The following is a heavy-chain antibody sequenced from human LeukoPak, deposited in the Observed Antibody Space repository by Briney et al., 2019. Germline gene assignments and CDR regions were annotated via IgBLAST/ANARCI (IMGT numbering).Heavy chain of an antibody. CDR2: INPSGGST. V-gene: IGHV1-46*01. D-gene: IGHD6-19*01. J-gene: IGHJ4*02. Sequence: ASVKVSCKASGYTFTSYYMHWVRKAPGQGLEWMGIINPSGGSTSYAQKLQGRVTMTRDTSTSTVYMELSSLRSEDTAVYYCAREAIAVAAYFDYWGQGTLVTVSS. CDR3: AREAIAVAAYFDY. CDR1: GYTFTSYY.